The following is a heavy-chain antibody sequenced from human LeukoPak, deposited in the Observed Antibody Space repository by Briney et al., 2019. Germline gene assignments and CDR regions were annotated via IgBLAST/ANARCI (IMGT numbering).Heavy chain of an antibody. CDR3: AIVGATRVLGY. V-gene: IGHV3-72*01. J-gene: IGHJ4*02. D-gene: IGHD1-26*01. CDR1: GFTFSDHY. Sequence: PGGSLRLSCAASGFTFSDHYMDWVRQAPGKGLEWVGRTRNKANSYTTEYAASVKGRFTISRDDSKNSLYLQMNSLKTEDTAVYYCAIVGATRVLGYWGQGTLVTVSS. CDR2: TRNKANSYTT.